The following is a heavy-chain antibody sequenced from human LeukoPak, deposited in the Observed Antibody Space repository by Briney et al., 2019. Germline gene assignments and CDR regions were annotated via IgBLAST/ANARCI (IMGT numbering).Heavy chain of an antibody. V-gene: IGHV4-39*01. Sequence: SETLSLTCTVSGGSISSSSYYWGWIRQPPGKGLEWIGSIYYSGSTYYNPSLKSRVTISVDTSKNQFSLKLSSVTAADTAVYYCARLLSDTAMVIYYFDYWGQGTLVTVSS. D-gene: IGHD5-18*01. CDR3: ARLLSDTAMVIYYFDY. CDR1: GGSISSSSYY. CDR2: IYYSGST. J-gene: IGHJ4*02.